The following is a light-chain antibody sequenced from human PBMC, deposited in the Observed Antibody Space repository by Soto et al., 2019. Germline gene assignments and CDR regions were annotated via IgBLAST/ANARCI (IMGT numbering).Light chain of an antibody. Sequence: EIVLTQSPATLSLSPGERATLSCRASQRVDTYLAWFQQKPGQAPRLLIYDASKRATGIPVRFSGSGSGTDFTLTISSLEPEDFAVYFCHQRFDSITFGQGTRREIK. V-gene: IGKV3-11*01. CDR1: QRVDTY. CDR3: HQRFDSIT. J-gene: IGKJ5*01. CDR2: DAS.